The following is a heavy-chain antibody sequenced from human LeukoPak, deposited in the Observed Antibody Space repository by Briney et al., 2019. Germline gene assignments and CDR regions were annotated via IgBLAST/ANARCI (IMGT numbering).Heavy chain of an antibody. D-gene: IGHD3-10*01. V-gene: IGHV5-51*01. J-gene: IGHJ4*02. CDR1: GYSFTNYW. Sequence: GKSLKISCKDSGYSFTNYWIGWVRQMPGKGLEWMGTIYPRDSDTRYSPSFQGQVTISADKSISTAYLQWSSLKASDTAMYYCARLPSMVRGVYLDYWGQGTLVTVPS. CDR3: ARLPSMVRGVYLDY. CDR2: IYPRDSDT.